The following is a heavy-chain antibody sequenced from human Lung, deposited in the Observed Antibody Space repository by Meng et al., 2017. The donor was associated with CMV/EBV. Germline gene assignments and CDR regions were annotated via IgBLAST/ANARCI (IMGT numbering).Heavy chain of an antibody. D-gene: IGHD3-3*01. Sequence: GPXQMXPTETGMRFCTVPGVSLSNARRGVSWIRHPPGKALEWLAHIFSNDEKSYSASLTSRLTISKDTCKSQLVLTMTNMDPVDTATYYCARIRRAAYYDLWSGYYRFSWFATWGQGXLVTVSS. CDR2: IFSNDEK. V-gene: IGHV2-26*01. J-gene: IGHJ5*02. CDR1: GVSLSNARRG. CDR3: ARIRRAAYYDLWSGYYRFSWFAT.